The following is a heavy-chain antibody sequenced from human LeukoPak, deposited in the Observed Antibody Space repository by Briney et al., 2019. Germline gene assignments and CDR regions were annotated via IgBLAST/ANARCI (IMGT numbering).Heavy chain of an antibody. CDR3: AIGEIAVAVPYGMDV. Sequence: ASMKVSCKASGFTFTSSAVQWVRQARGQRFEWIGWIVVGSGNTNYAQKFQGRVTITADESTSTAYMELSSLRSEDTAVYYCAIGEIAVAVPYGMDVWGQGTTVTVSS. CDR1: GFTFTSSA. D-gene: IGHD6-19*01. V-gene: IGHV1-58*01. J-gene: IGHJ6*02. CDR2: IVVGSGNT.